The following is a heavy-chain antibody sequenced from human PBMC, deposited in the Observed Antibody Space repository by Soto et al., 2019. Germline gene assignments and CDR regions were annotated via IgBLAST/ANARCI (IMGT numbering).Heavy chain of an antibody. CDR3: ARGLNWFDP. J-gene: IGHJ5*02. CDR2: IKQDGSEK. CDR1: GFIFSTYW. V-gene: IGHV3-7*01. Sequence: GSLRLSGAAAGFIFSTYWMTWVRQAPGKGREGVANIKQDGSEKHDVDSVKGRCTIARDNAKNALFLQMNRLRAEDAAVYYCARGLNWFDPWGQGPLVTVSS.